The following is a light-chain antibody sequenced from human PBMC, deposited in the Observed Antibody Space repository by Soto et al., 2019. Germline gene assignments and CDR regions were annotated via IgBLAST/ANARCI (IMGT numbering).Light chain of an antibody. CDR3: TSFTTSSHVL. CDR1: SRDVGSYNY. V-gene: IGLV2-14*03. Sequence: QSALTQPASVSGSPGQSVTISCTGTSRDVGSYNYVSWYQQHPDTAPKLMIYDVNYRPSGVSNRFSGSKSGNTASLTISGLRAEDEAHYYCTSFTTSSHVLFGGGTKLTVL. CDR2: DVN. J-gene: IGLJ3*02.